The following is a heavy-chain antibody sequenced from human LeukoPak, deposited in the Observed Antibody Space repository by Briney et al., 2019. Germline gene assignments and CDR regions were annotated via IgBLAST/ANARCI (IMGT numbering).Heavy chain of an antibody. CDR2: IYYSGSA. V-gene: IGHV4-31*03. J-gene: IGHJ4*02. D-gene: IGHD3-3*01. CDR3: ARVTLFGIAYYFDY. CDR1: GGXINSGGHY. Sequence: SETLSLTCTVSGGXINSGGHYWSWVRQHPGKGLEWIGYIYYSGSAYYNPSLKSRVSISIDTSKNQFSLKLSSVTAADTAVYFCARVTLFGIAYYFDYWGQGSLVTVSS.